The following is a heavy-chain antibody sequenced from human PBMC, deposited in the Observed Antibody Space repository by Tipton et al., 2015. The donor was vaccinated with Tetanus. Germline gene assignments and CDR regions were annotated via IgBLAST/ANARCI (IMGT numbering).Heavy chain of an antibody. D-gene: IGHD6-13*01. V-gene: IGHV3-9*01. J-gene: IGHJ6*02. CDR3: AKDNGGYSSNWRYGMDV. Sequence: SLRLSCAASGFTFDAYAMHWVRQAPNKGLEWVSRINWNSGSIGYADSVKGRFTISRDNAKNSPYLQMNSLRVEDTALYYCAKDNGGYSSNWRYGMDVWGQGTTVTVSS. CDR1: GFTFDAYA. CDR2: INWNSGSI.